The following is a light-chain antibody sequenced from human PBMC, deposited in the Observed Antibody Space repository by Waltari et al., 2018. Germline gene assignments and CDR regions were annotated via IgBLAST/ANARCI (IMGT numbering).Light chain of an antibody. CDR1: SSDVGAYNY. V-gene: IGLV2-14*03. J-gene: IGLJ3*02. Sequence: QSALTQPASVSGSPGQSISISCTGTSSDVGAYNYVSWYQQHPGKAPRLIIFDVSSRPSGVSSRFSGSKAGNTASLTISGLQGEDKAKYYCASYISYSTLELFGGGTSLTVL. CDR3: ASYISYSTLEL. CDR2: DVS.